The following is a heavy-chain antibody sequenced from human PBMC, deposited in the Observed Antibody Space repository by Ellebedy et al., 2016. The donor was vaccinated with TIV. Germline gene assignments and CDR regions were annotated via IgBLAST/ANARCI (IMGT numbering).Heavy chain of an antibody. CDR1: GGSFSGYY. CDR3: ASGPYSSSFAYGMDV. V-gene: IGHV4-34*01. D-gene: IGHD6-13*01. J-gene: IGHJ6*02. CDR2: INHSGST. Sequence: MPSETLSLTCAVYGGSFSGYYWSWIRQPPGKGLEWIGEINHSGSTYYNPSLKSRVTISVDTSKNQFSLKLSSVTAADTAVYYCASGPYSSSFAYGMDVWGQGTTVTVSS.